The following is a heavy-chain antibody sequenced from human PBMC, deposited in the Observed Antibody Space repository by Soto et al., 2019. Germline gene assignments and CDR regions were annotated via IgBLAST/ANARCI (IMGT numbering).Heavy chain of an antibody. Sequence: EVRLLESGGGLIQPGGSLRLSCAASGFTFSSYVMSLVRQAPGTGLEWVSGISGSGTNTYYADSVKGRFTISRDNSKNTLYLQMTSLRAEDTAEYYFAKDNSPYSGYNSFDYWGEGTLVTVSS. D-gene: IGHD5-12*01. CDR1: GFTFSSYV. V-gene: IGHV3-23*01. CDR2: ISGSGTNT. J-gene: IGHJ4*02. CDR3: AKDNSPYSGYNSFDY.